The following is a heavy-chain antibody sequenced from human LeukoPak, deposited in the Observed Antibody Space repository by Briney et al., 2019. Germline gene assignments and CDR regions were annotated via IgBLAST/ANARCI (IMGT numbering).Heavy chain of an antibody. Sequence: PGGSLRLSCAASGFTFSSYAMHWVRQAPGKGLEWVAVISYDGSNKYYADSVEGRFTISRDNSKNTLYLQMNSLRAEDTAVYYCARDWGVVVITTMVYWGQGTLVTVSS. D-gene: IGHD3-22*01. CDR1: GFTFSSYA. CDR3: ARDWGVVVITTMVY. CDR2: ISYDGSNK. J-gene: IGHJ4*02. V-gene: IGHV3-30-3*01.